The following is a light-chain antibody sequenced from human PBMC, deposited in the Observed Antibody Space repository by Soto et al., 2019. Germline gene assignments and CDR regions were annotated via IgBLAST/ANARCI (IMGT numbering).Light chain of an antibody. J-gene: IGLJ1*01. CDR3: CSSRDSNPPYV. CDR1: NNDVGDFDF. CDR2: EAT. V-gene: IGLV2-14*01. Sequence: QSALTQPASVSGSPGQSITISCTGTNNDVGDFDFVSWYQQHPGKAPKLIIFEATNRPSGVSSRFSGSTSDNTASLTISGVQPDDEADYYCCSSRDSNPPYVFGTGTKLTVL.